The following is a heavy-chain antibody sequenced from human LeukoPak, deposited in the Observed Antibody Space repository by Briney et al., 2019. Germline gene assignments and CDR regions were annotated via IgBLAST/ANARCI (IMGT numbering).Heavy chain of an antibody. CDR1: GGSISSRTYF. Sequence: PSETLSLTCAVSGGSISSRTYFWGWIRQPPGGSLEWIGSMYYTGDTYYNPSLNSRVAMSIDTSNNQFSLKVKSVTAADTAVYHCARRTRVYGSGTYYVDPWGQGTLVTVSS. CDR3: ARRTRVYGSGTYYVDP. V-gene: IGHV4-39*01. CDR2: MYYTGDT. J-gene: IGHJ5*02. D-gene: IGHD3-10*01.